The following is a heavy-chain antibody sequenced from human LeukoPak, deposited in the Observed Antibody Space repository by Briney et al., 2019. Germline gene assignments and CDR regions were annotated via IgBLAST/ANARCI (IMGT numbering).Heavy chain of an antibody. D-gene: IGHD5-24*01. V-gene: IGHV1-18*04. CDR3: AREGWGEYMANDDFDL. J-gene: IGHJ3*01. Sequence: ASVKVSCKASGYSFSDNGLSWVRQAPGQGLEWMGWISPYNGNTKYVENLEGRVTMTTDASTNTAYMELRSLTSDDTAVYYCAREGWGEYMANDDFDLWGQGTMVIVSS. CDR1: GYSFSDNG. CDR2: ISPYNGNT.